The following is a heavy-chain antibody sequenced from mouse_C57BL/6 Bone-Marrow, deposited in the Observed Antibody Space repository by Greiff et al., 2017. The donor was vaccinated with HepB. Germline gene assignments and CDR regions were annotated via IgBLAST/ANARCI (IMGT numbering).Heavy chain of an antibody. V-gene: IGHV5-4*01. D-gene: IGHD2-10*01. CDR1: GFTFSSYA. J-gene: IGHJ1*03. CDR2: ISDVGSYN. Sequence: DVMLVESGGGLVKPGGSLKLSCAASGFTFSSYAMSWVRQTPEKRLAGVATISDVGSYNYYPDNVKGRFTISRDNANNNLYLQMSRLKSEDTAMYYCATDLSPTYWYFDVWGTGTTVTVSS. CDR3: ATDLSPTYWYFDV.